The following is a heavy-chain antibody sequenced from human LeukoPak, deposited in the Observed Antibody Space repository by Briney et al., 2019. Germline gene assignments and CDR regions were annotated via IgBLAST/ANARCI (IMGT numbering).Heavy chain of an antibody. CDR2: IKQDGSEK. V-gene: IGHV3-7*01. D-gene: IGHD2-2*02. CDR1: GFTFSSYW. CDR3: AREVYCSSTSCYTGYFQL. J-gene: IGHJ1*01. Sequence: GGSLRLSCAASGFTFSSYWMSWVRQAPGKGLEWVANIKQDGSEKYYVDSVKGRFTISRDNAKNSLYLQMNSLRAEDTAVYYCAREVYCSSTSCYTGYFQLWGQGTLVTVSS.